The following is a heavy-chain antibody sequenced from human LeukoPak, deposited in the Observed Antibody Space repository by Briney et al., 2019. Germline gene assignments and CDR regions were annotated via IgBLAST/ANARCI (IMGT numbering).Heavy chain of an antibody. CDR1: ASTSSRNF. CDR2: INQDGSEN. Sequence: EGSMRLACALAASTSSRNFMSCGRHTPEKGLEWVANINQDGSENIYVNSVKGRFTIPRVNENDALFLQINSLRAEDTAIYYCASGAGWEPGYWGRGTLV. D-gene: IGHD1-26*01. V-gene: IGHV3-7*01. J-gene: IGHJ4*02. CDR3: ASGAGWEPGY.